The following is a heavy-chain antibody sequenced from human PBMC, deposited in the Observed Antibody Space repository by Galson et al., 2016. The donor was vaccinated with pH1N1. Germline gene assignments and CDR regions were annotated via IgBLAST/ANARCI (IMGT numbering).Heavy chain of an antibody. CDR1: GDTFSKYT. Sequence: SVKVSCKASGDTFSKYTIIWVRQAPGQGLEWMGRIIPIIDITNYAQKFQGRLRFTADKSTSTAYMEVNNLRSEDTAFYYCATAPSGSSFRGIDYWGLGTLVTVSS. D-gene: IGHD1-26*01. CDR2: IIPIIDIT. V-gene: IGHV1-69*02. J-gene: IGHJ4*02. CDR3: ATAPSGSSFRGIDY.